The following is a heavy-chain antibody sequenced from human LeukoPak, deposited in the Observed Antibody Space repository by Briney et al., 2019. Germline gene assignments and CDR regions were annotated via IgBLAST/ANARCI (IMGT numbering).Heavy chain of an antibody. D-gene: IGHD5-12*01. CDR1: GGSISSYY. CDR3: ARDRSGYRGYVASYFDY. J-gene: IGHJ4*02. V-gene: IGHV4-4*07. CDR2: IYTSGST. Sequence: SETLSLTCTVSGGSISSYYWSWIRQPAGKGLEWIGRIYTSGSTNYNPSLKSRVTMSVDTSKNQFSLKLSSVTAADTAVYYCARDRSGYRGYVASYFDYWGQGTLVTVSS.